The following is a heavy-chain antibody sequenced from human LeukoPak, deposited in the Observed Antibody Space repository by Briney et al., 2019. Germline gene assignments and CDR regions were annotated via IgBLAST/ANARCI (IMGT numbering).Heavy chain of an antibody. V-gene: IGHV3-74*01. J-gene: IGHJ3*02. CDR2: INGDGGGT. D-gene: IGHD5-18*01. Sequence: GGSVRLSCAASGFTFSSYYMHWVRQAPGKGLVWVSRINGDGGGTTYADSVKGRVTISRDNAKNTLYMELNSLRSDDTAVYYCARGAWIQLCFDAFDIWGQGTMVTVSS. CDR1: GFTFSSYY. CDR3: ARGAWIQLCFDAFDI.